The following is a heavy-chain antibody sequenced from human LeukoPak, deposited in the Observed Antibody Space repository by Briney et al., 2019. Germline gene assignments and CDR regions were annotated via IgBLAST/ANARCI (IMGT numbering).Heavy chain of an antibody. V-gene: IGHV4-4*02. CDR2: IYHSGST. CDR1: GGSISSSDW. J-gene: IGHJ5*02. CDR3: ARWRRIVAVGTLFDP. Sequence: SETLSLTCAVSGGSISSSDWWSWVRQPPGKGLEWIGEIYHSGSTNYNPSLKSRVTISVDKSKNQFSLNLTSVTAADTAVYYCARWRRIVAVGTLFDPWGQGTLVTVSS. D-gene: IGHD6-13*01.